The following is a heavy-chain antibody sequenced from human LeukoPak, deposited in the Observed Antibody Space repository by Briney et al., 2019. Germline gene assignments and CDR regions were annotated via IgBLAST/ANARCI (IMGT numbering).Heavy chain of an antibody. Sequence: GGSLRLSCAASGFTFSSYSMNWVRQAPGKGLEWVSYISSSSSTIYYADSVKGRFTISRDNAKNSLYLQMNSLRAEDTAVYYCARGRAVVAASGNWFDPWGQGTLVTVSS. CDR3: ARGRAVVAASGNWFDP. D-gene: IGHD2-15*01. CDR1: GFTFSSYS. V-gene: IGHV3-48*01. J-gene: IGHJ5*02. CDR2: ISSSSSTI.